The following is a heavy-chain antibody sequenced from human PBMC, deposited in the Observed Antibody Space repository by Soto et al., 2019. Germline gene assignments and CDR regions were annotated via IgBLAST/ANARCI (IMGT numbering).Heavy chain of an antibody. CDR2: ISGSGSNT. D-gene: IGHD1-26*01. V-gene: IGHV3-23*01. CDR3: AREGGSYPIDY. Sequence: EVQLLESGGGLVQPGGSLRLSCEASGFTFTSYAMSWVRQAPGKGLEWVSAISGSGSNTYYVDSVKGRFTISRDNSKNTLYLQVNSLRAEDTAVYYCAREGGSYPIDYLGQGTLVTVSS. CDR1: GFTFTSYA. J-gene: IGHJ4*02.